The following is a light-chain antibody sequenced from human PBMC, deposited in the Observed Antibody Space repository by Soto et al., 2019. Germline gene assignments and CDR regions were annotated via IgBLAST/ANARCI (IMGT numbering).Light chain of an antibody. Sequence: EIVMTQSPATLSVSPGERATLSCRASQSVSSNLAWYQQKPGQAPRLLIYGASTRATGIPARFSGSGSGTEFTLTISSLQSEDFAIYYCQQYNKWPPGTFGQGAKVEMK. CDR2: GAS. V-gene: IGKV3D-15*01. CDR3: QQYNKWPPGT. J-gene: IGKJ1*01. CDR1: QSVSSN.